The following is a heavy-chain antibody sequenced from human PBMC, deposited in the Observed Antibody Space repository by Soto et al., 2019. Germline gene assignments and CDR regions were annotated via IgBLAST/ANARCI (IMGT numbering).Heavy chain of an antibody. D-gene: IGHD2-8*01. Sequence: GGSLRLSCAASGFTVSSNYMSWVRQAPGKGLEWVSVIYSGGSTYYADSVKGRFTISRDNSKNTLYLQMNSLRAEDTAVYYCAKVAVLMVYAPYYMDVWGKGTTVTVSS. J-gene: IGHJ6*03. CDR2: IYSGGST. V-gene: IGHV3-53*01. CDR3: AKVAVLMVYAPYYMDV. CDR1: GFTVSSNY.